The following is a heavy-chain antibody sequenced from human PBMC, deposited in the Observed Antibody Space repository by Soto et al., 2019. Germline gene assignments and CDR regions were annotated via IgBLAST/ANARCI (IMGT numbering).Heavy chain of an antibody. Sequence: EVQLVESGGGLVQPGGSLRLSCAASGFTFSSYDMHWVGQATGKGLEWVSAIGTAGDTYYPGSVKGRFTISRENAKNSLYLQMNSLRAEDTAVYYCARDEGAGMDVWGQGTTVTVSS. CDR2: IGTAGDT. J-gene: IGHJ6*02. CDR3: ARDEGAGMDV. CDR1: GFTFSSYD. D-gene: IGHD3-16*01. V-gene: IGHV3-13*01.